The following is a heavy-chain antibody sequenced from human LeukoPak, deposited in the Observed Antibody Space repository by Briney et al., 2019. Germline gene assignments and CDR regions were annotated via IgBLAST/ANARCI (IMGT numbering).Heavy chain of an antibody. J-gene: IGHJ4*02. Sequence: GSLRLSCAASGFTFSSYAMSWVRQAPGKGLEWVSAISGSGGSTHYADSVKGRFTISRDNSKNTLYLQMNSLRAEDTAVYYCAKDMTTVSYFDYWGQGTLVTVSS. CDR3: AKDMTTVSYFDY. V-gene: IGHV3-23*01. D-gene: IGHD4-11*01. CDR1: GFTFSSYA. CDR2: ISGSGGST.